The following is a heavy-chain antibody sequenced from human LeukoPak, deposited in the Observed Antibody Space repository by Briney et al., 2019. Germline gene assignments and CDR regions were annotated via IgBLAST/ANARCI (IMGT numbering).Heavy chain of an antibody. CDR2: IYYSGNT. D-gene: IGHD1-1*01. J-gene: IGHJ5*02. V-gene: IGHV4-59*01. CDR3: ARLAKTGTTNWFDP. CDR1: GGSISSYY. Sequence: SETLSLTCTVSGGSISSYYWSWIRQPPGKGLEWIGYIYYSGNTNYNPSLESRVTISVDTSKNQFSLKLSSVTAADTAVYYCARLAKTGTTNWFDPWGQGTLVTVSS.